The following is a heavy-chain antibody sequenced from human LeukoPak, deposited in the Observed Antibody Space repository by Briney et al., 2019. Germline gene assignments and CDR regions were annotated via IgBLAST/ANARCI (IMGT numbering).Heavy chain of an antibody. D-gene: IGHD1-1*01. CDR3: ARVNINNWHSCDY. CDR1: GGSISSNNW. Sequence: PSETLSLTCAVSGGSISSNNWWGWVRQPPGKGLEWIGEIYHSGSPNYNPSLKSRVTISVDKSRNHFSLNPSSVTAADTAVYYCARVNINNWHSCDYWGQGTPVTVSS. CDR2: IYHSGSP. J-gene: IGHJ4*02. V-gene: IGHV4-4*02.